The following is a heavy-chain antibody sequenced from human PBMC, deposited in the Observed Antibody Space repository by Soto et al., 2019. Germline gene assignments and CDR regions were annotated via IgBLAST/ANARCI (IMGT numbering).Heavy chain of an antibody. CDR1: GFSLSISGVG. Sequence: QITLKESGPTLVKATQTLTLTCTFSGFSLSISGVGVGWIRQPPGEALEWLALIYWNDDKSYRPSLKRRVTITRDTSKNQVVLTMTNMDPVDTATYYCAHSLYCSAGSCYFDYWGQGTLVTVSS. V-gene: IGHV2-5*01. J-gene: IGHJ4*02. CDR2: IYWNDDK. CDR3: AHSLYCSAGSCYFDY. D-gene: IGHD2-15*01.